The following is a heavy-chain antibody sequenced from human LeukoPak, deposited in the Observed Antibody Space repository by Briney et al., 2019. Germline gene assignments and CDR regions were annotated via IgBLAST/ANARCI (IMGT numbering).Heavy chain of an antibody. J-gene: IGHJ4*02. CDR1: GYTFTSYA. V-gene: IGHV1-3*01. CDR2: INAGNGNT. CDR3: ARVYGAAGRYYFDY. D-gene: IGHD6-13*01. Sequence: ASVKVSCKASGYTFTSYAMNWVRQAPGQRREWMGWINAGNGNTKYSQKFQGRVTITRDTSASTAYMELSSLRSGDTAVYYCARVYGAAGRYYFDYWGQGTLVTVSS.